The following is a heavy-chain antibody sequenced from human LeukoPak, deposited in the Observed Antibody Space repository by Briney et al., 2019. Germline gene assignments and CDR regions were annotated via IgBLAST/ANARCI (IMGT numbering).Heavy chain of an antibody. J-gene: IGHJ4*02. V-gene: IGHV5-51*01. CDR2: IYPGDSDT. D-gene: IGHD2-2*01. CDR1: GCTFTSYW. CDR3: ARTNRDRLLLD. Sequence: GGALQISFQGSGCTFTSYWLGWGRPMPGKGLGGRGIIYPGDSDTRYSPSFQGQVTISADKSINTAYLQWSGLKASDTAIYYCARTNRDRLLLDWGQGTLVTVSS.